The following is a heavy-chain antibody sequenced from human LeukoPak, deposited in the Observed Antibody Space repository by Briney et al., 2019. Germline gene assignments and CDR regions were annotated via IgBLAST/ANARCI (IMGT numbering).Heavy chain of an antibody. Sequence: PSETLSLTCAVYGGSFSGYYWSWIRQPPGKGLEWIGEINHSGSTNYSPSLKSRVTISVDTSKNQFSLKLSSVTAADTAVYYCARREGIASKYFDYWGQGTLVTVSS. CDR2: INHSGST. D-gene: IGHD6-13*01. CDR3: ARREGIASKYFDY. J-gene: IGHJ4*02. V-gene: IGHV4-34*01. CDR1: GGSFSGYY.